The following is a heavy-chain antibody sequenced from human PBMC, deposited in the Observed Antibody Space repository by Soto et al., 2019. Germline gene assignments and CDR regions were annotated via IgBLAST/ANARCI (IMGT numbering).Heavy chain of an antibody. CDR2: ISYDGTNK. CDR3: ARVPQDFCGRDCSSEN. Sequence: PGGSLRLSFTASGFIFGSYGMHWVRQAPGKGLEWVALISYDGTNKYYPDSVKGRFTISRDNPKNTLYLEMNSLIPEDTAVYYCARVPQDFCGRDCSSENWGQGTQVTVSS. D-gene: IGHD2-21*02. V-gene: IGHV3-30*03. J-gene: IGHJ4*02. CDR1: GFIFGSYG.